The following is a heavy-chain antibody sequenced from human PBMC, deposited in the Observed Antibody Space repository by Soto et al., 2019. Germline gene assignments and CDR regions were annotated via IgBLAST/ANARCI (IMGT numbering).Heavy chain of an antibody. CDR2: IYHSGST. CDR1: GYSISSGYY. V-gene: IGHV4-38-2*01. Sequence: SETLSLTCAVSGYSISSGYYWGWIRQPPGKGLEWIGSIYHSGSTYYNPSLKSRVTISVDTSKNQFSLKLSSVTAADTAVYDCARVPSSSILDYWGQGTMVTVSS. CDR3: ARVPSSSILDY. D-gene: IGHD6-6*01. J-gene: IGHJ4*02.